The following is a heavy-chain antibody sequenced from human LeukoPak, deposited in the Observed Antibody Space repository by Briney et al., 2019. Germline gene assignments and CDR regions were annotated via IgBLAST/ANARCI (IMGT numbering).Heavy chain of an antibody. CDR1: GFIFSSYG. CDR2: IWYDGSNK. V-gene: IGHV3-33*01. J-gene: IGHJ4*02. CDR3: ARDSSGDYAVDY. Sequence: PGRSLRLSCAASGFIFSSYGMHWVRQAPGKGLEWVAVIWYDGSNKYYADSVKGQFTISRDNSRNTLYLQMNSLRAEDTAVYYCARDSSGDYAVDYWGQGTLVSVSS. D-gene: IGHD4-17*01.